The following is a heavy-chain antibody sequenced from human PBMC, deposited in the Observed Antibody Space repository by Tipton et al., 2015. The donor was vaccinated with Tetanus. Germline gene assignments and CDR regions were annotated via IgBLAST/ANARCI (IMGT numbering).Heavy chain of an antibody. Sequence: TLSLTCTVSGGSISSGGYYWSWTRQHPGKGLEWIGDIYSSGSTYYNPSLKSRVTISVDTSKNQFSLRLNSVTAADTAFYYCARDQARGARGWNYFDCWGQGTLVTVSS. V-gene: IGHV4-31*03. CDR3: ARDQARGARGWNYFDC. CDR2: IYSSGST. D-gene: IGHD1-26*01. J-gene: IGHJ4*02. CDR1: GGSISSGGYY.